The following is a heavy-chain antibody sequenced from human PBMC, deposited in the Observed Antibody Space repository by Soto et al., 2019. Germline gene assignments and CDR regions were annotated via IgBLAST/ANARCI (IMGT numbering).Heavy chain of an antibody. CDR2: IYSGGST. CDR3: ARDKGERRYYGSGSYFDY. V-gene: IGHV3-53*01. CDR1: GLTVSSNY. Sequence: PGGSLRLSCAASGLTVSSNYMSWVRQAPGKGLEWVSVIYSGGSTYYADSVKGRFTISRDNSKNTLYLQMNSLRAEDTAVYYCARDKGERRYYGSGSYFDYWGQGTLVTVSS. J-gene: IGHJ4*02. D-gene: IGHD3-10*01.